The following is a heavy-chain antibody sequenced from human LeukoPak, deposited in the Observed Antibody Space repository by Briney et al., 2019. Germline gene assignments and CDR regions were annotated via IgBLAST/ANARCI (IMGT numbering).Heavy chain of an antibody. V-gene: IGHV3-48*01. J-gene: IGHJ4*02. CDR3: ASSEWLFRD. CDR2: ISSSSSTI. CDR1: GFTFSSYS. D-gene: IGHD3-9*01. Sequence: GGSLRLSCAASGFTFSSYSMNWVRQAPGKGLEWVSYISSSSSTIYYADSVKGRFTISRDNAKNSLYLQMNSLRAEDTAVYYCASSEWLFRDWGQGTLVTVPS.